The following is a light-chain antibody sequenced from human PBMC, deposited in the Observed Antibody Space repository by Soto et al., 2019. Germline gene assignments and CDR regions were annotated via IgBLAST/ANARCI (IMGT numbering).Light chain of an antibody. V-gene: IGLV2-8*01. J-gene: IGLJ1*01. Sequence: QSALTQPPSASGSPGQSVTISCTGTGSDIGGYNFVSWYQQHQGKVPKLIIYEVNKRPSGVPDRFSGSKSGNTASLTVSGLQADDDADYYCSSYAGTNNRYVFGTGTKLTVL. CDR1: GSDIGGYNF. CDR2: EVN. CDR3: SSYAGTNNRYV.